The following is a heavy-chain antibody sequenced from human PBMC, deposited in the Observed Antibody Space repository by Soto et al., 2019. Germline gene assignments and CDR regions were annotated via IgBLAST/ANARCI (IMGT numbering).Heavy chain of an antibody. CDR1: GFTFSSYG. D-gene: IGHD1-26*01. CDR2: ISYDGSNK. CDR3: AKDKEHPRDGYYYYGMDV. V-gene: IGHV3-30*18. Sequence: PGGSLRLSCAASGFTFSSYGMHWVRQAPGKGLEWVAVISYDGSNKYYADSVKGRFTISRDNSKNTLYLQMNSLRAEDTAVYYCAKDKEHPRDGYYYYGMDVWGQGTTVTVS. J-gene: IGHJ6*02.